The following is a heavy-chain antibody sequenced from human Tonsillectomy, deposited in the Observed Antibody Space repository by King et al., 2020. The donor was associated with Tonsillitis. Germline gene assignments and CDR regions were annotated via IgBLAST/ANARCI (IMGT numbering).Heavy chain of an antibody. CDR3: TTSRRITAAGTGGDFDF. CDR2: IKIKTDGETR. D-gene: IGHD6-13*01. J-gene: IGHJ4*02. CDR1: GFTFSDAW. Sequence: VQLVETGGGLVQPGWSLRLSCTASGFTFSDAWMSWVRQTPGKGLEWVGRIKIKTDGETRDYIAPVKGSVTISRDDSENTVYLQMNSLKFEDTAVYYSTTSRRITAAGTGGDFDFWGQRTLVTVSS. V-gene: IGHV3-15*01.